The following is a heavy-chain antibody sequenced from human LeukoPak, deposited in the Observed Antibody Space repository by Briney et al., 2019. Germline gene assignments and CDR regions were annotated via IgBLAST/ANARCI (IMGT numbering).Heavy chain of an antibody. Sequence: GSSVKVSCKASGGTFSSYAISWVRQAPGQGLEWMGGIIPIFGTANYAQKFQGRVTITTDESTSTAYMELSSLRSEDTAVYYCARVYYYDSSGYYLLDYWGQGTLVTVSS. D-gene: IGHD3-22*01. J-gene: IGHJ4*02. CDR2: IIPIFGTA. CDR3: ARVYYYDSSGYYLLDY. V-gene: IGHV1-69*05. CDR1: GGTFSSYA.